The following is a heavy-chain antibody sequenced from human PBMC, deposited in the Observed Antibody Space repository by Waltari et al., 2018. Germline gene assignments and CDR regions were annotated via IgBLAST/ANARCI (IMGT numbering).Heavy chain of an antibody. Sequence: QVQLQESGPGLVKPSETLSFTCTVSGGSISSHCWSWIRQPPGKGLEWSGYIYYSGRNNDNPAHKSRVTISVDTTKTQYSQKLSSVTAADAAEYYCARVSRGDAFDIWGQGTMVTVSS. D-gene: IGHD3-16*01. CDR3: ARVSRGDAFDI. CDR1: GGSISSHC. V-gene: IGHV4-59*11. CDR2: IYYSGRN. J-gene: IGHJ3*02.